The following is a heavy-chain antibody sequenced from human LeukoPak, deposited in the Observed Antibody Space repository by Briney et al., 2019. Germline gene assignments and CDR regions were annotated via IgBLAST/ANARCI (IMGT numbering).Heavy chain of an antibody. V-gene: IGHV3-23*01. D-gene: IGHD3-22*01. Sequence: GGSLRLSCAASGFTFSSFAMTWVRQAPGKGLEWVSTISGSGATTYYADSVKGRFTISRDNSKNTLYLQMNSLRAEDTAVYYCAKDRDYDSSGYLPNRWGQGTLVTVSS. CDR2: ISGSGATT. J-gene: IGHJ4*02. CDR3: AKDRDYDSSGYLPNR. CDR1: GFTFSSFA.